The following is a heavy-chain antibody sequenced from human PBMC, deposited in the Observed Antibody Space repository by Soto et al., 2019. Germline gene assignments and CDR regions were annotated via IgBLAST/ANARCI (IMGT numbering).Heavy chain of an antibody. CDR1: GGSFSGYY. Sequence: QVQLQQWGAGLLKPSETLSLTCAVYGGSFSGYYWSWIRQPPGKGLEWIGEINHSGSTNYNPSLKGRVTISVDTSKNQFSLKLSSVTAADTAVYYCARGKWFGEFGNWGQGTMVTVSS. D-gene: IGHD3-10*01. J-gene: IGHJ3*01. V-gene: IGHV4-34*01. CDR2: INHSGST. CDR3: ARGKWFGEFGN.